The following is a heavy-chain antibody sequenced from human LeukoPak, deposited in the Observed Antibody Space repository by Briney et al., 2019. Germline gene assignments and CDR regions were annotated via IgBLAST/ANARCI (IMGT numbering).Heavy chain of an antibody. CDR3: AMGQPRYFDY. CDR2: ISYDGSNK. CDR1: GFTFSSYG. Sequence: GGSLRLSCAASGFTFSSYGMHWVRQAPGKGLEWVAVISYDGSNKYYADSVKGRFTISRDNSKNTLYLQMNSLRAEDTAVYYCAMGQPRYFDYWGQETLVTVSS. J-gene: IGHJ4*02. D-gene: IGHD1-14*01. V-gene: IGHV3-30*03.